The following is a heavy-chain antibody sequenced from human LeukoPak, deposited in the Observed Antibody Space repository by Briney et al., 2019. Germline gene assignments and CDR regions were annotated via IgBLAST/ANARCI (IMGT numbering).Heavy chain of an antibody. CDR1: GGSISSGSYY. CDR3: AREVVAATGWFDP. Sequence: SETLSLTCTVSGGSISSGSYYWSWIRQPAGKGLEWIGRIYTSGSTNYNPSLKSRVTMSVDTSKNQFSLKLSSVTAADTAVYYCAREVVAATGWFDPWGQGTLVTVSS. V-gene: IGHV4-61*02. CDR2: IYTSGST. D-gene: IGHD2-15*01. J-gene: IGHJ5*02.